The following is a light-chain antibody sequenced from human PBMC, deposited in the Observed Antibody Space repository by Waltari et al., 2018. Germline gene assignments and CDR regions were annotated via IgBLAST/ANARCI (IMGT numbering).Light chain of an antibody. V-gene: IGKV4-1*01. CDR2: WAS. Sequence: DIVMTQSPDSLAASLGERATINCKSSQSVLYSFNHKNYLPWYQQKLGQPPKLLIYWASTRESGVPDRFSGSGSGTDFTRTISSLQAEDVAVYYCQQYYSTPWTFGQGTKVEIK. CDR1: QSVLYSFNHKNY. J-gene: IGKJ1*01. CDR3: QQYYSTPWT.